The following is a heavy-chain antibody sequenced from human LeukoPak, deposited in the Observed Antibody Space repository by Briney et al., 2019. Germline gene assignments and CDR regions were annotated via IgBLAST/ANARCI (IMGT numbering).Heavy chain of an antibody. Sequence: SETLSLTCAVSGGSISSGGYSWSWIRQPPGKGLEWIGYIYYSGSTYYNPSLKSRVTISVDTSKNQFSLKLSSVTAADTAVYYCAREADGASTITFGGVIASRPWYFDLWGRGTLVTVSS. J-gene: IGHJ2*01. V-gene: IGHV4-30-4*07. D-gene: IGHD3-16*02. CDR1: GGSISSGGYS. CDR3: AREADGASTITFGGVIASRPWYFDL. CDR2: IYYSGST.